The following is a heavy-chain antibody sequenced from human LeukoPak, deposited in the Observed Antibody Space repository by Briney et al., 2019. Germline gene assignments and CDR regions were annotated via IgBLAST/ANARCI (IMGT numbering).Heavy chain of an antibody. CDR1: GGSISSGDYY. V-gene: IGHV4-30-4*01. Sequence: SETLSLTCTVSGGSISSGDYYWSWIRQPPGKGLEWIGYIYYSGSTYYNPSLNSRVTISVDTSKNQFSLKLSSVTAADTAVYYCARVAGPPDSSGYYPEYFQHWGQGTLVTVSS. D-gene: IGHD3-22*01. CDR3: ARVAGPPDSSGYYPEYFQH. J-gene: IGHJ1*01. CDR2: IYYSGST.